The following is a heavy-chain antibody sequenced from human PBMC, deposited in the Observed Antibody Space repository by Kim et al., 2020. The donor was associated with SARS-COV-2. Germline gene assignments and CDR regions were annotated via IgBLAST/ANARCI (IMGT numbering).Heavy chain of an antibody. CDR1: GFTFSSYS. D-gene: IGHD2-2*02. J-gene: IGHJ6*03. Sequence: GGSLRLSCAASGFTFSSYSMNWVRQAPGKGLEWVSSISSSSSYIYYADSVKGRFTISRDNAKNSLYLQMNSLRAEDTAVYYCARDTDGTLYYYYYYYMDVWGKGTTVTVSS. V-gene: IGHV3-21*01. CDR3: ARDTDGTLYYYYYYYMDV. CDR2: ISSSSSYI.